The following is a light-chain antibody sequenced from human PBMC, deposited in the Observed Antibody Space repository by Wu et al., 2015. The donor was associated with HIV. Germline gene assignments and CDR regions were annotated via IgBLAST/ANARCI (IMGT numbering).Light chain of an antibody. V-gene: IGKV3-20*01. J-gene: IGKJ2*01. CDR2: GAS. CDR1: QSVRSNY. CDR3: HHYGSSPPYGSSTPVQ. Sequence: EIVLTQSPGTLYLSPGERATLSCRASQSVRSNYLAWYQQKPGQAPRLLIHGASSRAAGIPDRFSGGGSGTDFTLTISRLEPEDFAVYYCHHYGSSPPYGSSTPVQFGQGTKLE.